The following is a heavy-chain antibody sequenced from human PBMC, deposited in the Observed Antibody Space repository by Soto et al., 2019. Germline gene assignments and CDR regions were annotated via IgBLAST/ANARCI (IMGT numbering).Heavy chain of an antibody. CDR3: ARERRSSSGYYYYYGMDV. J-gene: IGHJ6*02. Sequence: SVKVSCKASGGTFSSYAISWVRQAPGQGLEWMGGIIPIFGTANYAQKFQGRVTITADESTSTAYMELSGLRSEDTAVYYCARERRSSSGYYYYYGMDVWGQGXTVTVYS. CDR1: GGTFSSYA. V-gene: IGHV1-69*13. D-gene: IGHD3-22*01. CDR2: IIPIFGTA.